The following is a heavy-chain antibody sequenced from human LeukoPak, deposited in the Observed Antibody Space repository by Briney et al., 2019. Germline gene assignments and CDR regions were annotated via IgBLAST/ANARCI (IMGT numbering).Heavy chain of an antibody. CDR1: GGSISSYY. Sequence: SETLSLTCTVSGGSISSYYRSWIRQPPRKGLEWVGYIYYSGSTNYNPSLKSRVTISVDTSNNHFSLKLSSVSAADTAVYYCGRRDCSRTSCLGFGYYYYYMDVWGKGSTVTVSS. CDR3: GRRDCSRTSCLGFGYYYYYMDV. D-gene: IGHD2-2*01. V-gene: IGHV4-59*01. J-gene: IGHJ6*03. CDR2: IYYSGST.